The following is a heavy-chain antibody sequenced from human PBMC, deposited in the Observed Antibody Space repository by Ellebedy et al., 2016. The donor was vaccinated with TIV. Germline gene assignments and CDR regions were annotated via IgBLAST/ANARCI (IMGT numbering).Heavy chain of an antibody. Sequence: GESLKISCAASGFTFSSYAMNWIRQAPGKGLEWVSVIRGGGETPSYADTVKGRFTISRDNSKNMLFLQMNSLRAEDTALYYCAKGRKLIRSSSLDYWGQGTMVTVSS. CDR1: GFTFSSYA. CDR3: AKGRKLIRSSSLDY. J-gene: IGHJ4*02. CDR2: IRGGGETP. V-gene: IGHV3-23*01. D-gene: IGHD3-22*01.